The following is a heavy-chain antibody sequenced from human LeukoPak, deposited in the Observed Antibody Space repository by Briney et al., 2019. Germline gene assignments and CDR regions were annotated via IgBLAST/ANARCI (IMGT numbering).Heavy chain of an antibody. CDR2: IYPGDSDT. D-gene: IGHD6-13*01. Sequence: GESLKISCKGSGYSFTSYWIAWVRQMPGKGLEWMGIIYPGDSDTRYNPSFQGQVTISADKSISTAYLQWSSLKASDTAMYYCARSGGNFYSSTWYGHWGQGTLVTVSS. V-gene: IGHV5-51*01. CDR1: GYSFTSYW. J-gene: IGHJ1*01. CDR3: ARSGGNFYSSTWYGH.